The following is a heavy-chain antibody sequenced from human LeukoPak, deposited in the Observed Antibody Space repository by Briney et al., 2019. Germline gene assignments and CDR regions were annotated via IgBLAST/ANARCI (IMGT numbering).Heavy chain of an antibody. CDR3: AIIPTGYSSNWYEPFDY. V-gene: IGHV3-11*04. Sequence: PGGSLRLSCAVSGFTFSDYYMSWVRQAPGKGLEWVSYISSSSSTIYYADSVKGRFTISRDNAKNSLYLQMNSLRAEDTAVYYCAIIPTGYSSNWYEPFDYWGQGTLVTVSS. CDR1: GFTFSDYY. D-gene: IGHD6-13*01. CDR2: ISSSSSTI. J-gene: IGHJ4*02.